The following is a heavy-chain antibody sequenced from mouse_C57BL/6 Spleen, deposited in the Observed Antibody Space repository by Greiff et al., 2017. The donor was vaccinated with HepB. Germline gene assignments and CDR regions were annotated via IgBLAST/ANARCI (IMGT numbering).Heavy chain of an antibody. CDR1: GYTFTDYY. D-gene: IGHD2-4*01. CDR3: ARGGYYDYYYYAMDY. V-gene: IGHV1-26*01. J-gene: IGHJ4*01. Sequence: VQLQQSGPELVKPGASVKISCKASGYTFTDYYMNWVKQSHGKSLEWIGDINPNNGGTSYNQKFKGKATLTVDKSSSTAYMELRSLTSEDSAVYYCARGGYYDYYYYAMDYWGQGTSVTVSS. CDR2: INPNNGGT.